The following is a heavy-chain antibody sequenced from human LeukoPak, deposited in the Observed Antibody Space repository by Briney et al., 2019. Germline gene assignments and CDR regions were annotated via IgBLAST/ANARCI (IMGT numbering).Heavy chain of an antibody. CDR1: GYTPTELS. V-gene: IGHV1-24*01. Sequence: ASVKVSCKVSGYTPTELSMYWVRQAPGKGLEWMGGFDPEDGETIYAQKFQGRVTMTEDTSTDTAYMELSRLRSDDTAVYYCARVGQYYYGSGSPEKYYYMDVWGKGTTVTISS. J-gene: IGHJ6*03. CDR2: FDPEDGET. CDR3: ARVGQYYYGSGSPEKYYYMDV. D-gene: IGHD3-10*01.